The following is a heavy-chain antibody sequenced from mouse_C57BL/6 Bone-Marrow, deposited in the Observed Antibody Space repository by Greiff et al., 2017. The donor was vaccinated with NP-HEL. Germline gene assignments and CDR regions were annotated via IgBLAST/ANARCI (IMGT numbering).Heavy chain of an antibody. CDR2: INPSSGYT. D-gene: IGHD1-1*01. CDR3: ARWDYYYYGSRAWFAY. Sequence: QVQLKESGAELARPGASVKMSCKASGYTFTSYTMHWVKQRPGQGLEWIGYINPSSGYTKYNQKFKDKATLTADKSSSTAYMQLSSLTSEDSAVYYCARWDYYYYGSRAWFAYWGQGTLVTVSA. V-gene: IGHV1-4*01. J-gene: IGHJ3*01. CDR1: GYTFTSYT.